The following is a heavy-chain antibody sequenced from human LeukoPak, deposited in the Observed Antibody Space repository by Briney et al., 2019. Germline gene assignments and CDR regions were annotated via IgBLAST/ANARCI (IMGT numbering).Heavy chain of an antibody. J-gene: IGHJ4*02. CDR2: IYYSGST. V-gene: IGHV4-39*01. Sequence: PSETLSLTCTVSGGSISSSSYYWGWIRQPPGKGLEWIGSIYYSGSTYYNPSLNSRVTISVDTSKNQFSLKLSSVTAADTAVYYCAKWPRYYYDSSGTFDYWGQGTLVTVSS. CDR1: GGSISSSSYY. CDR3: AKWPRYYYDSSGTFDY. D-gene: IGHD3-22*01.